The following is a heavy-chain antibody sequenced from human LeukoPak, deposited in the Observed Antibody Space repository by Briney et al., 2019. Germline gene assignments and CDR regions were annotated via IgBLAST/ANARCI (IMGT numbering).Heavy chain of an antibody. CDR1: AGSISSYY. Sequence: SETLSLTCTVSAGSISSYYWSWIRQPPGKGLEWIGSIYYSGSTYYNPSLKSRVTISVDTSKNQFSLKLSSVTAADTAVYYCARTSGYYYFDYWGQGTLVTVSS. V-gene: IGHV4-39*07. CDR3: ARTSGYYYFDY. J-gene: IGHJ4*02. CDR2: IYYSGST. D-gene: IGHD3-22*01.